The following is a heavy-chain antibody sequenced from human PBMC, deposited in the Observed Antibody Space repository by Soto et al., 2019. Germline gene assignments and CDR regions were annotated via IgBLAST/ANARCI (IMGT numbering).Heavy chain of an antibody. V-gene: IGHV3-21*01. CDR2: ISSGSSNI. Sequence: PGGSLRLSCAASGFAFRSYNMNWVRQAPGKGLEWVASISSGSSNIYYADSVKGRFTISRDNAKNSLSLQMDSLRAEDSAVYYCASATVVAATFDFWGQGTLVTVSS. CDR1: GFAFRSYN. CDR3: ASATVVAATFDF. D-gene: IGHD2-15*01. J-gene: IGHJ4*02.